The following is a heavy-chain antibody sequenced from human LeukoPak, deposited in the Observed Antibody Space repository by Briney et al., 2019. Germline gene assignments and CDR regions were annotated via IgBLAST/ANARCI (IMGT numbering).Heavy chain of an antibody. D-gene: IGHD3-22*01. V-gene: IGHV3-23*01. CDR3: AKEEGASSASFDN. CDR2: ISDNGGRT. J-gene: IGHJ4*02. Sequence: GGSLRLSCAASGFTFDDYAMHWVRQAPGKGLEWVSGISDNGGRTYYADSVEGRFTISRDNSKNTLYLQMNSLRAEDTAVYYCAKEEGASSASFDNWGQGTLVTVSS. CDR1: GFTFDDYA.